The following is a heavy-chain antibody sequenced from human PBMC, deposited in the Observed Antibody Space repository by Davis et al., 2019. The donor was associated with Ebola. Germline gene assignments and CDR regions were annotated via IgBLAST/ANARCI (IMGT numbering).Heavy chain of an antibody. CDR2: IYYSGST. D-gene: IGHD3-3*01. J-gene: IGHJ5*02. V-gene: IGHV4-59*01. CDR3: ARVGYDFWSGYYTGNWFDP. CDR1: GGSFSGYY. Sequence: MPSETLSLTCAVYGGSFSGYYWSWIRQPPGKGLEWIGYIYYSGSTNYNPSLKSQVTISVDTSKNQFSLKLSSVTAADTAVYYCARVGYDFWSGYYTGNWFDPWGQGTLVTVSS.